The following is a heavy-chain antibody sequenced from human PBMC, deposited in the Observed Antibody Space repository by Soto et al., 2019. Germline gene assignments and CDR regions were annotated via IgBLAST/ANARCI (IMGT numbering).Heavy chain of an antibody. CDR3: ARVGVRDYEIPYYYYYYMDV. Sequence: SETLSLTCTVSGGSISSYYWSWIRQPPGKGLEWIGYIYYSGSTNYNPSLKSRVTISVDTSKNQFSLKLSSVTAADTAVYYCARVGVRDYEIPYYYYYYMDVWGKGTTVTVSS. J-gene: IGHJ6*03. V-gene: IGHV4-59*01. D-gene: IGHD4-17*01. CDR1: GGSISSYY. CDR2: IYYSGST.